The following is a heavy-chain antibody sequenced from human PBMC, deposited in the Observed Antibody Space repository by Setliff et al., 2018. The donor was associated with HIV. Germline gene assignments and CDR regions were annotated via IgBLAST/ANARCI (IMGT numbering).Heavy chain of an antibody. V-gene: IGHV4-59*01. J-gene: IGHJ2*01. CDR1: GGSISSNY. CDR2: ISYRGTT. Sequence: SETLSLTCTVSGGSISSNYWSWIRQPPGKGLEWIGYISYRGTTNYNPSLKSRVTILVDTFKKQFSLNLTSVTAAVTAVYYCARVPIVVITNWYFDLWGRGALVTVLL. D-gene: IGHD3-22*01. CDR3: ARVPIVVITNWYFDL.